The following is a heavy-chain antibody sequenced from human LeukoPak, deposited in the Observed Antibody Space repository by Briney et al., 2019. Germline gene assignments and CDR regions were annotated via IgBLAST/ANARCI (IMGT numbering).Heavy chain of an antibody. CDR3: ASWGGSSSSWYGDWFDP. CDR1: GFTFSSYS. D-gene: IGHD6-13*01. Sequence: PGGSLRLSCAASGFTFSSYSMNWVRQAPGKGLEWVSSISSSSSYIYYADSVKGRFTISRDNAKNSLYLQMNSLRAEDTAVYYCASWGGSSSSWYGDWFDPWGQGTLVTVSS. J-gene: IGHJ5*02. CDR2: ISSSSSYI. V-gene: IGHV3-21*01.